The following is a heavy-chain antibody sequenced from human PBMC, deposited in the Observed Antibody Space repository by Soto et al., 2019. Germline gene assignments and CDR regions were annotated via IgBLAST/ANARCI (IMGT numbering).Heavy chain of an antibody. CDR2: ISAYNGNT. J-gene: IGHJ4*02. CDR1: GYTFTSYG. D-gene: IGHD6-13*01. V-gene: IGHV1-18*01. Sequence: QVQLVQSGAEVKKPGASVQVSCKASGYTFTSYGISWVRQAPGQGLEWMGWISAYNGNTNYTQKLQGRVTMTTDTSTNTAYMELRSLRSDDTAVYYCERDLAAAGPFDYWGQGTLVTVSS. CDR3: ERDLAAAGPFDY.